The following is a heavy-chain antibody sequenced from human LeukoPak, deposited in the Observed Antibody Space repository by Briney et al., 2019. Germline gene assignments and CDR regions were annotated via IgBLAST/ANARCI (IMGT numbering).Heavy chain of an antibody. CDR3: ARDASGRSHWGYEY. CDR2: ISSSSGSTI. Sequence: GGSLRLSCTASGFTFSDYYMAWIRQAPGKGLEWVSYISSSSGSTIYYADSVEGRFTISRDNAKNSLYLQMDSLTAEDTAVYYCARDASGRSHWGYEYWGQGTLSPSPQ. J-gene: IGHJ4*02. CDR1: GFTFSDYY. D-gene: IGHD3-10*01. V-gene: IGHV3-11*01.